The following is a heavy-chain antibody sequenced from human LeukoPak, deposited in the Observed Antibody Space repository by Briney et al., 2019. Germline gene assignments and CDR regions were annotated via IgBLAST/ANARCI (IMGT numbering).Heavy chain of an antibody. V-gene: IGHV3-33*01. J-gene: IGHJ4*02. Sequence: PGGSLRLSCAASGFTFSSYGMHWVRQAPGKGLEWVAVIWYDGSNKYYADSVKGRFTISRDNSKNTLYLQMNSLRAEDAAVYYCARESSHSGSYYFDYWGQGTLVTVSS. CDR1: GFTFSSYG. CDR2: IWYDGSNK. D-gene: IGHD1-26*01. CDR3: ARESSHSGSYYFDY.